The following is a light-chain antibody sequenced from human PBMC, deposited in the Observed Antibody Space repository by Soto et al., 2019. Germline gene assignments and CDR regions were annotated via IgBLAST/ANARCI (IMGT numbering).Light chain of an antibody. CDR3: QQSYSTPRT. V-gene: IGKV1-5*03. Sequence: DIQMTQSPSTLAGSVGDRVTITCRASQTISSWLAWYQQKPGKAPKLLIYKASTLKSGVPSSFSGSGSGTDFTLTISSLQPEDFATYYCQQSYSTPRTFGQGTKVDIK. J-gene: IGKJ1*01. CDR2: KAS. CDR1: QTISSW.